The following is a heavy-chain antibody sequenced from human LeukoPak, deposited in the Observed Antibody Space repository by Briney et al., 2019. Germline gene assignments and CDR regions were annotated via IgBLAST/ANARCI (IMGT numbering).Heavy chain of an antibody. Sequence: SETLSLTCTVSRGSISSPTYYWGWIRQPPGKGLEWIGYIYYSGSTYYNPSLKSRVTISVDTSKNQFSLNLSSVTAADTAVYYCAQSDVLAGAFDIWGQGTMVIVSS. D-gene: IGHD4/OR15-4a*01. J-gene: IGHJ3*02. CDR1: RGSISSPTYY. V-gene: IGHV4-39*01. CDR3: AQSDVLAGAFDI. CDR2: IYYSGST.